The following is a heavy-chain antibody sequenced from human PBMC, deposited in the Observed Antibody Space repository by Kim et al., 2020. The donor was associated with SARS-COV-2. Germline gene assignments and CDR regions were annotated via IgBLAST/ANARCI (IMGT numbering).Heavy chain of an antibody. V-gene: IGHV3-21*01. J-gene: IGHJ6*02. CDR3: ARELVLEWLLSHYGMDV. CDR1: GFTFSSYS. CDR2: ISSSSSYI. Sequence: GGSLRLSCAASGFTFSSYSMNWVRQAPGKGLEWVSSISSSSSYIYYADSVKGRFTISRDNAKNSLYLQMNSLRAEDTAVYYCARELVLEWLLSHYGMDVWGQGTTVTVSS. D-gene: IGHD3-3*01.